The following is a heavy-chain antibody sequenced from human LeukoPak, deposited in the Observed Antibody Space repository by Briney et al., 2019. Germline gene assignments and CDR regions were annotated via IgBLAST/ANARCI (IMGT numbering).Heavy chain of an antibody. Sequence: PSETLSLTCTVSGGSISSSSYYWGWIRQPPGKGLEWIGSIYYSGSTYYNPSLKSRVTISVDTSKNQFSLKLSSVTAADTAVYYCARVQLVPDYWGQGTLVTVSS. CDR3: ARVQLVPDY. V-gene: IGHV4-39*07. J-gene: IGHJ4*02. CDR2: IYYSGST. CDR1: GGSISSSSYY. D-gene: IGHD6-13*01.